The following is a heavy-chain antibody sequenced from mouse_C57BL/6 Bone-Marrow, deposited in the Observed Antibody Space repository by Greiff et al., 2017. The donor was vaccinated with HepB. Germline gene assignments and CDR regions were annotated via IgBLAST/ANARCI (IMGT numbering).Heavy chain of an antibody. D-gene: IGHD2-3*01. CDR2: IYPGSGST. V-gene: IGHV1-55*01. Sequence: VQLQQPGAELVKPGASVKMSCKASGYTFTSYWITWVKQRPGQGLEWIGDIYPGSGSTNYNEKFKSKATLTVDTSSSTAYMQLSSLTSEDSAVYYCALYDGYQDYFDYWGQGTTLTVSS. CDR3: ALYDGYQDYFDY. J-gene: IGHJ2*01. CDR1: GYTFTSYW.